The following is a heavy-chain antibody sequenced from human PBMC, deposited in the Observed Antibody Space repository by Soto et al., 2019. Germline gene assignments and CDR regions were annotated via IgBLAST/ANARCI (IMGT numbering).Heavy chain of an antibody. D-gene: IGHD3-10*01. CDR3: IRVLWFGELF. V-gene: IGHV2-5*02. CDR1: GFSLSTRGVG. CDR2: IYWDDDK. J-gene: IGHJ4*02. Sequence: QITLKESGPTLVKPTQTLTLTCTFSGFSLSTRGVGVGWIRQTPGKALEWLALIYWDDDKRYSPSLKSRLTLTKDTSKDQVLLVMSNMDPVDTATYYCIRVLWFGELFWGQGTLVTVSS.